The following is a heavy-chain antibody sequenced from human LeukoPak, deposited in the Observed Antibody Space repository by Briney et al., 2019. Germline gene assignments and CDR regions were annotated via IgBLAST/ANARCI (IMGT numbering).Heavy chain of an antibody. CDR1: GGSFSDYY. J-gene: IGHJ4*02. CDR3: ARVGSGGAWFDF. Sequence: PSETLSLTCAVYGGSFSDYYWSWIRQPPGKGLEWIGYIFFSGTTNYNPSLKSRVTISVDTSKNQFSLKMTSVTAADTAVYFCARVGSGGAWFDFWGQGTLVTVSS. D-gene: IGHD6-19*01. CDR2: IFFSGTT. V-gene: IGHV4-59*01.